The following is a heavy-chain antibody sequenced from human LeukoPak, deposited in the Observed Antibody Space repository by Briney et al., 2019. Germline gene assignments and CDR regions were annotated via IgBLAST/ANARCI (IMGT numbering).Heavy chain of an antibody. D-gene: IGHD2-21*01. CDR2: ISDSGNT. CDR3: AKAPVTTCRGAYCYPFDY. J-gene: IGHJ4*02. V-gene: IGHV3-23*01. Sequence: PGGSLRLSCAASGFTLSSYAMSWVRQAPGKGLEWVSAISDSGNTYHADSVKGRFTFSRDSSKNTLFLQMNRLRPEDAAVYYCAKAPVTTCRGAYCYPFDYWGQGTLVTVSS. CDR1: GFTLSSYA.